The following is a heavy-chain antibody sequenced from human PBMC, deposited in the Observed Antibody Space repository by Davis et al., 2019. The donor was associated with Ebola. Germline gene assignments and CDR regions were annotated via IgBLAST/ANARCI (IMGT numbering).Heavy chain of an antibody. V-gene: IGHV4-30-2*01. CDR2: IYHSGST. CDR3: ARALLNWYFDL. D-gene: IGHD2-21*01. J-gene: IGHJ2*01. CDR1: GGSISSGGYS. Sequence: SETLSLTCTVSGGSISSGGYSWSWIRQPPGKGLEWIGYIYHSGSTYYNPSLKSRVTISVDRSKNQFSLKLSSVTAADTAVYYCARALLNWYFDLWGRGTLVTVSS.